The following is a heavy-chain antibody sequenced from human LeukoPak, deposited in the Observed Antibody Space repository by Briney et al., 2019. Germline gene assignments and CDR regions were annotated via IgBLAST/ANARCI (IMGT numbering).Heavy chain of an antibody. CDR2: ISSSSSTI. Sequence: GGSLRLSCAASGFTFSSYSMNWVRQAPGKGLEWVSYISSSSSTIYYADSVKGRFTISRDNSKNTLYLQMNSLRAEDTAVYYCARELQLVAGPFDYWGQGTLVTVSS. CDR3: ARELQLVAGPFDY. CDR1: GFTFSSYS. V-gene: IGHV3-48*01. J-gene: IGHJ4*02. D-gene: IGHD6-6*01.